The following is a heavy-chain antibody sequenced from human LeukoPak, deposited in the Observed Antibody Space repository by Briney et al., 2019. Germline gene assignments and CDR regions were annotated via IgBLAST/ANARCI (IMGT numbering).Heavy chain of an antibody. Sequence: ASVKVSCKTSGYTFTGYYMHWVRRAPGQGLEWMGWIYPNSGDTNSPQKFQGRVTMTRDTSISTAHMELSSLRSDDTAVYYCARLWGEFDAFDIWGQGTMVTVSS. CDR1: GYTFTGYY. V-gene: IGHV1-2*02. J-gene: IGHJ3*02. D-gene: IGHD7-27*01. CDR2: IYPNSGDT. CDR3: ARLWGEFDAFDI.